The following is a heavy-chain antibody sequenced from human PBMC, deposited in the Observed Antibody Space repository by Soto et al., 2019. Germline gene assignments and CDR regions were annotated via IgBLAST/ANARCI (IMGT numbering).Heavy chain of an antibody. CDR1: GGSIFSDD. CDR3: ARGYWLDP. CDR2: ISRGGSS. V-gene: IGHV4-59*01. J-gene: IGHJ5*02. Sequence: SETLSLTCTVSGGSIFSDDWTWIRQPPGKGLEWIGYISRGGSSRYAPSLKGRVTFSTDTSKNQVSLKLTYVTVADTAVYYCARGYWLDPLGPGTLVTSPQ.